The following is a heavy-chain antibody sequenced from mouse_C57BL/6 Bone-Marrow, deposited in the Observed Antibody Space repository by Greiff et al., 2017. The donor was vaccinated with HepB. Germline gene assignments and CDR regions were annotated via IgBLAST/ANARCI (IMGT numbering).Heavy chain of an antibody. D-gene: IGHD2-1*01. CDR2: IDPENGDT. J-gene: IGHJ2*01. V-gene: IGHV14-4*01. CDR1: GFNIKDDY. CDR3: TTGDLLLDY. Sequence: VQLKQSGAELVRPGASVKLSCTASGFNIKDDYMHWVKQRPEQGLEWIGWIDPENGDTEYASKFQGKATITADTSSNTAYLQLSSLTSEDTAVYYCTTGDLLLDYWGQGTTLTVSS.